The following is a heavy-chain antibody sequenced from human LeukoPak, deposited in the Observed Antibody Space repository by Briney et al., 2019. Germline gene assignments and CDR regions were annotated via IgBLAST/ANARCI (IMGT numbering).Heavy chain of an antibody. V-gene: IGHV4-30-4*01. CDR2: IYYTGST. J-gene: IGHJ6*02. D-gene: IGHD3-10*01. CDR1: GGSISSGDYY. CDR3: ARERGDYYGSGSYYKAYYYGMDV. Sequence: SQTLSLTCTVSGGSISSGDYYWSWIRQPPGKGLEWIGYIYYTGSTYNNPSLKSRVTISVDTCKNQFSLKLSSVTAADTAVYYCARERGDYYGSGSYYKAYYYGMDVWGQGTTVTVSS.